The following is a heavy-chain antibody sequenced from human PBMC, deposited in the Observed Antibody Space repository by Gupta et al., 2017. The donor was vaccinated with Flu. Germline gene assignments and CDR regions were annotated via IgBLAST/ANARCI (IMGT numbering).Heavy chain of an antibody. D-gene: IGHD3-22*01. CDR3: ARVLPDYYDSSGYSTAGHFQH. Sequence: GGYYWSWIRQHPGKGLEWIGYIYYSGSTYYNPSLKSRVTISVDTSKNQFSLKLSSVTAADTAVYYCARVLPDYYDSSGYSTAGHFQHWGQGTLVTVSS. CDR2: IYYSGST. V-gene: IGHV4-31*02. CDR1: GGYY. J-gene: IGHJ1*01.